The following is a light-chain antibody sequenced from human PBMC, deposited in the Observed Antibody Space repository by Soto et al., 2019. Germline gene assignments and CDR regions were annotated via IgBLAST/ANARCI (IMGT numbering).Light chain of an antibody. V-gene: IGKV3-20*01. CDR1: HSVSSSY. CDR2: GAS. Sequence: IGLTQSPLTLSLSPGERATLSCRASHSVSSSYLAWYQQKPGQPPRLLIYGASSRATGIPDRFSGSGSGTDFTLTISRLEPEDFAVYYCQQYGSSPPWTFGQGTKVDIK. J-gene: IGKJ1*01. CDR3: QQYGSSPPWT.